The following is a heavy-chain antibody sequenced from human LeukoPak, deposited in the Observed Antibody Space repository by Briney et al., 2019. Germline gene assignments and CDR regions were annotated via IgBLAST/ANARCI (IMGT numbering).Heavy chain of an antibody. CDR2: INTNTWNP. Sequence: GASVTVSCKTSGYTFTTYAISWVRQAPGQGLEWMGWINTNTWNPTYAQGIFTGRYVFSLDTSVNTAYLQLTGLKADDTAVYYCGRDPKLGIRGYTYGYIDFWGQGTLVTVAS. V-gene: IGHV7-4-1*02. J-gene: IGHJ4*02. CDR1: GYTFTTYA. CDR3: GRDPKLGIRGYTYGYIDF. D-gene: IGHD5-18*01.